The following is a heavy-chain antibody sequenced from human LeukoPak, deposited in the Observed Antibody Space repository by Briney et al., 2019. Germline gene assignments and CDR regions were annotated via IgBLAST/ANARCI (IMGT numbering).Heavy chain of an antibody. V-gene: IGHV3-23*01. CDR2: ISGSGGST. Sequence: GGSLRLSCAASGFTFSSYGMSWVRQAPGKGLEWVSAISGSGGSTYYADSVKGRFTISRDNAKNSLYLQMNGLRAEDTAVYYCARDWAVAGTHAEYFQHWGQGTLVTVSS. CDR3: ARDWAVAGTHAEYFQH. J-gene: IGHJ1*01. CDR1: GFTFSSYG. D-gene: IGHD6-19*01.